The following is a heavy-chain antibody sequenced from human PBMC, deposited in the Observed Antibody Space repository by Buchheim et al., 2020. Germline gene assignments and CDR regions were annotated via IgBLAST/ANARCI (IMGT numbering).Heavy chain of an antibody. CDR2: ISYDGSNK. J-gene: IGHJ6*02. CDR3: AKGLYSYGVYYYYGMDV. D-gene: IGHD5-18*01. Sequence: QVQLVESGGGVVQPGRSLRLSCAASGFTFSSYGMHWVRQAPGKGLELVAVISYDGSNKYYADSVKGRFTISRDNSKNTLYLQMNSLRAEDTAVYYCAKGLYSYGVYYYYGMDVWGQGTT. V-gene: IGHV3-30*18. CDR1: GFTFSSYG.